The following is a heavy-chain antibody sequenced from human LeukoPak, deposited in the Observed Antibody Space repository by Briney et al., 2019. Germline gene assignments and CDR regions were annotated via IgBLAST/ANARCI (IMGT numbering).Heavy chain of an antibody. CDR3: ARQGHIVGGGWFDP. D-gene: IGHD2-15*01. V-gene: IGHV5-51*01. J-gene: IGHJ5*02. CDR1: GYSFNSYW. CDR2: IYPGDSDT. Sequence: GESLKISCQGSGYSFNSYWIGWVRQMPGKAPGWMGVIYPGDSDTRYRPPFQGQVTMSADKSTNTAYLQWRSLRASDSAMYYCARQGHIVGGGWFDPWGQGTLVTVSS.